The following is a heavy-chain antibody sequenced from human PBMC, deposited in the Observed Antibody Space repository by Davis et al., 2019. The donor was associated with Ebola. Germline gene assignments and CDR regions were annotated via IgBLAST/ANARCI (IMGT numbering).Heavy chain of an antibody. Sequence: SETLSLTCTVSGYSINRGLTWGWIRQPPGKGLEWIGSIYHSGSTNYSPSLKSRVTISADTSKNQFSLRLKFVTAADTAMYYCARDYVYWGQGILVTVSS. CDR2: IYHSGST. J-gene: IGHJ4*02. CDR3: ARDYVY. CDR1: GYSINRGLT. V-gene: IGHV4-38-2*02. D-gene: IGHD1-14*01.